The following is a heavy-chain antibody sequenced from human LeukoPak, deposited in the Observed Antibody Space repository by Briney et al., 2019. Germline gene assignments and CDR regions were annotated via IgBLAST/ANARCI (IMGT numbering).Heavy chain of an antibody. D-gene: IGHD3-22*01. CDR3: AREYYYEELDY. V-gene: IGHV3-64*01. CDR2: ISSNGDST. Sequence: GGSLRLSCAASGFTFSSYPMHWVRQAPGKGLEYVSGISSNGDSTYYANSVKGRFTISRDNSKDTLYLQMGSLRAEDMAVYYCAREYYYEELDYWGQGTLVTVSS. J-gene: IGHJ4*02. CDR1: GFTFSSYP.